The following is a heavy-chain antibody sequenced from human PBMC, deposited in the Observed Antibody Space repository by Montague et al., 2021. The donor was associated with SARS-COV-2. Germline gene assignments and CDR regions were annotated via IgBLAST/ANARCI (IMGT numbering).Heavy chain of an antibody. CDR3: ARILVAAAGSPFDP. CDR1: GFSLSTSGIC. J-gene: IGHJ5*02. Sequence: PPLVKPTQTLTLTCTFSGFSLSTSGICVSWIRQPPGKALEWLARXDWDDDKYYNTSLKTRLTISKDTSKNQVVLTMTNMDPVDTATYYCARILVAAAGSPFDPWGQGTLVTVSS. CDR2: XDWDDDK. D-gene: IGHD6-13*01. V-gene: IGHV2-70*11.